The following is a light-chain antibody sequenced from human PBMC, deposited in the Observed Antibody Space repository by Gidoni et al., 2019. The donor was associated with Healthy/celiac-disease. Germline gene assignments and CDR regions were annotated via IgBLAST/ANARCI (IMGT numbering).Light chain of an antibody. CDR1: NIGSKS. CDR2: YDS. Sequence: SHVLTPPPSVSVAPGNTARITCGGNNIGSKSVHWYQQKPGQAPVLVIYYDSDRASGIPERFSGANSGNTATLTISRVEAGDEADYYCQVWDSSSDHVVFGGGTKLTVL. J-gene: IGLJ3*02. V-gene: IGLV3-21*04. CDR3: QVWDSSSDHVV.